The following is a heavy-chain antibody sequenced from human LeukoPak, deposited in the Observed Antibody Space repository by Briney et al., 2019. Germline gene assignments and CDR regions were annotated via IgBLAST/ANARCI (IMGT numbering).Heavy chain of an antibody. D-gene: IGHD3-10*01. J-gene: IGHJ6*04. CDR1: GGTFSSYA. Sequence: ASVKVSCKASGGTFSSYAISWVRQAPGQGLEWMGGIIPIFGTANYAQKFQGRVTITADESTSTAYMELSSLRSEDTAVYYCARVLNYGSAPDVWGKGTTVTISS. CDR2: IIPIFGTA. CDR3: ARVLNYGSAPDV. V-gene: IGHV1-69*13.